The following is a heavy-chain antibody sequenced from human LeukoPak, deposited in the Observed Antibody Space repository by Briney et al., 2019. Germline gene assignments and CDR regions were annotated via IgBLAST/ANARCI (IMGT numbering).Heavy chain of an antibody. CDR2: ITDSVSGGST. CDR3: AKDRTGYSYGYFLSP. V-gene: IGHV3-23*01. Sequence: PGGSLRLSCAASGFTFSSYAMTWVRQAPGKGLEWVSTITDSVSGGSTYYADSVKGRFTISRDNSKNTLYLQMSSLRAEDTAVYFCAKDRTGYSYGYFLSPWGQGTLVTVSS. J-gene: IGHJ5*02. D-gene: IGHD5-18*01. CDR1: GFTFSSYA.